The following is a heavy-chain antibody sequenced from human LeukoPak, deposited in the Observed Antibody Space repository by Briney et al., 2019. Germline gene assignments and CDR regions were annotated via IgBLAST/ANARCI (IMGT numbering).Heavy chain of an antibody. CDR1: GGTFSSYA. V-gene: IGHV1-69*06. CDR3: ARDGPSYYDSSGYEYYFDY. CDR2: IIPIFGTA. D-gene: IGHD3-22*01. Sequence: GASVKVSCKASGGTFSSYAISWVRQAPGQGLEWMGGIIPIFGTANYAQKFQGRVTITADKSTSTAYMELSSLRSEDTAVYYCARDGPSYYDSSGYEYYFDYWGQGTLVTVSS. J-gene: IGHJ4*02.